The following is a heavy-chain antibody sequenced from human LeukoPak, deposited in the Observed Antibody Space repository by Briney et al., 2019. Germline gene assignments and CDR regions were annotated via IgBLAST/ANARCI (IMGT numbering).Heavy chain of an antibody. V-gene: IGHV4-61*02. CDR1: GGSISSGSYY. CDR3: ARQSGSRQYYYGSGSYYNPGPFDY. D-gene: IGHD3-10*01. Sequence: SETLSLTCTVSGGSISSGSYYWSWIRQPAGKGLEWIGRIYTSGSTNYNPSLKSRVTISVDTSKNQFSLKLSSVTAADTAVYYCARQSGSRQYYYGSGSYYNPGPFDYWGQGTLVTVSS. CDR2: IYTSGST. J-gene: IGHJ4*02.